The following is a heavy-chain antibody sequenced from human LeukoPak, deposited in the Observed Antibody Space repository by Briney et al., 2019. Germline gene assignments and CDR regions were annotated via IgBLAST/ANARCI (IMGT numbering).Heavy chain of an antibody. V-gene: IGHV4-59*08. CDR3: ARHRFASPLDS. CDR1: GVSSSSSY. CDR2: IFYTGDS. J-gene: IGHJ4*02. D-gene: IGHD2-21*01. Sequence: PSETLSLTCTVSGVSSSSSYWSWIRQPPGRGLEWIGYIFYTGDSNHNPSFKSRVSISLDTSKDQISLKLSSVTAADPAVYYCARHRFASPLDSWGQGTLVTVSS.